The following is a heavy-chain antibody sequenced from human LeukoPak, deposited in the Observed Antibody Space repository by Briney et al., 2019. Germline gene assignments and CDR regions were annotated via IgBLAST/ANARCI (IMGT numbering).Heavy chain of an antibody. V-gene: IGHV1-24*01. CDR3: ARVFTMVRGVMGY. J-gene: IGHJ4*02. CDR1: GYTLTELS. CDR2: FDPEDGET. Sequence: ASVKVSFKVSGYTLTELSMHWVRQAPGKGLEWMGGFDPEDGETIYAQKFQGRVTMTRNTSISTAYMELSSLRSEDTAVYYCARVFTMVRGVMGYWGQGTLVTVSS. D-gene: IGHD3-10*01.